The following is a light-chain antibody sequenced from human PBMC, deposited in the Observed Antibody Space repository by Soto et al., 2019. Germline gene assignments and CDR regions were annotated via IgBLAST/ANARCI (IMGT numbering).Light chain of an antibody. CDR2: AAS. CDR1: QSISSY. V-gene: IGKV1-39*01. J-gene: IGKJ1*01. CDR3: QQYNNWPPWT. Sequence: DIQMTQSPSSLSASVGDRVTITCRASQSISSYLNWYQQKPGKAPKLLMYAASSLQSGVPSRFSGSGSGTEFTLTISSLQSEDFAVYYCQQYNNWPPWTFGQGTKVDIK.